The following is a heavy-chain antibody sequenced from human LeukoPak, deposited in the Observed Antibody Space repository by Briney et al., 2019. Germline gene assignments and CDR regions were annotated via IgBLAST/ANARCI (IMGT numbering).Heavy chain of an antibody. Sequence: ASVKVSCKASGYTFTSYYIHWVRQAPGQGLEWVGIINPSGGTTSYAQKFQGRVTMARDTSTSTVYMELSSLRSEDTAVYYCARDQGYIDYWGQGTLVTVSS. D-gene: IGHD2-2*02. CDR2: INPSGGTT. CDR3: ARDQGYIDY. CDR1: GYTFTSYY. J-gene: IGHJ4*02. V-gene: IGHV1-46*01.